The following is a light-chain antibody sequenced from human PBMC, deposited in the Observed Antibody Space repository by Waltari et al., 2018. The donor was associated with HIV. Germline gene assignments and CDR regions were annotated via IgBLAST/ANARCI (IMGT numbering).Light chain of an antibody. J-gene: IGLJ2*01. Sequence: QSALTQPASVSGSLGQSITISCTGTSSDVGGHKSVSEYQQHPGKAPTLFTSNVSNRPSGVSNRFSGSNSGNTASLTISGLQAEDEADYYCSSYTANSRIFGGGTRLTVL. CDR3: SSYTANSRI. V-gene: IGLV2-14*03. CDR2: NVS. CDR1: SSDVGGHKS.